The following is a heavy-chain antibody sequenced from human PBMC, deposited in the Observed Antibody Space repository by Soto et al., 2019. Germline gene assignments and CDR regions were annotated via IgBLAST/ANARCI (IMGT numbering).Heavy chain of an antibody. CDR2: IHYSGATP. Sequence: ASVKVSCKASGYTFTNYYMHWVRQAPGQGLEWMGVIHYSGATPTYAQKFQGRVTMARDTSTSTVYVELSSLTSEDTAVYYCARGGPDLATMGRFDYWGQGTLVTVSS. J-gene: IGHJ4*02. D-gene: IGHD1-26*01. CDR1: GYTFTNYY. V-gene: IGHV1-46*01. CDR3: ARGGPDLATMGRFDY.